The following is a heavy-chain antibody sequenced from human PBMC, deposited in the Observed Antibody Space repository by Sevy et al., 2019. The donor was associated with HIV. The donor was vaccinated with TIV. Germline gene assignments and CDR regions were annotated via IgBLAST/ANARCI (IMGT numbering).Heavy chain of an antibody. CDR2: ISYDGSNK. CDR3: ASPLWFGDPTSRRQNDY. J-gene: IGHJ4*02. CDR1: GFTFTSYA. V-gene: IGHV3-30*03. D-gene: IGHD3-10*01. Sequence: GGSLRLSCAASGFTFTSYAMHWVRQAPGKGLEWVAVISYDGSNKDYADSVKGRFNISRDNSKNTLYLQMNSLRAEDTAVYYCASPLWFGDPTSRRQNDYWGQGTLVTVSS.